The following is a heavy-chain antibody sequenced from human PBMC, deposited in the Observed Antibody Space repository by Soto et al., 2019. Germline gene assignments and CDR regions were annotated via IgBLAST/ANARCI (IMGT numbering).Heavy chain of an antibody. CDR3: ARGRGGLMVFNRRGIGWFDP. Sequence: ASVKVSCKASGYTFTSYDINWVRQATGQGLEWMGWMNPNSGNTGYAQKFQGRVTMTRNTSISTAYMELSSLRSEDTAVYYCARGRGGLMVFNRRGIGWFDPWGQGTLVTVSS. V-gene: IGHV1-8*01. J-gene: IGHJ5*02. CDR1: GYTFTSYD. D-gene: IGHD2-8*01. CDR2: MNPNSGNT.